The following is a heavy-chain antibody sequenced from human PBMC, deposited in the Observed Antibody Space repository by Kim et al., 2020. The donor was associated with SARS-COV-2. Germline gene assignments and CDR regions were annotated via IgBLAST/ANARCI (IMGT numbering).Heavy chain of an antibody. CDR2: IGRAGDT. V-gene: IGHV3-13*01. D-gene: IGHD3-10*01. Sequence: GGSLRLSCAASGFVFSDYDMHWVRQVTGKGLEWVSAIGRAGDTYYPGSVKGRFTISRENAKNSFYLHVDNLRAEDTALYYCARRRAGSRSYSDPFDLWRQGTMVTVSS. CDR3: ARRRAGSRSYSDPFDL. CDR1: GFVFSDYD. J-gene: IGHJ3*01.